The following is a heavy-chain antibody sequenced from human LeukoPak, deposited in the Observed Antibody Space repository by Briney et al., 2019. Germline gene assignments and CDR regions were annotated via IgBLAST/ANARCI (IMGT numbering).Heavy chain of an antibody. D-gene: IGHD5-24*01. V-gene: IGHV1-2*02. CDR3: ARDVQGRDGYKSH. CDR1: GYTFTGYY. Sequence: GASVKVSCKASGYTFTGYYMRWVRQAPGQGLEWMGWINPNSGGTNYAQKFQGRVTMTRDTSISTAYMELSRLRSDDTAVYYCARDVQGRDGYKSHWGQGTLVTVSS. J-gene: IGHJ4*02. CDR2: INPNSGGT.